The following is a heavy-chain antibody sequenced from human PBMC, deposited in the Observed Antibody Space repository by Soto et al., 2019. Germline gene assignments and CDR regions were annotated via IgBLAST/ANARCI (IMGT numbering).Heavy chain of an antibody. CDR2: ISYDGSNK. D-gene: IGHD3-22*01. Sequence: GGSLRLSCAASGFTFSSYAMHWVRQVPGKGLEWVAVISYDGSNKYYADSVKGRFTISRDNSKNTLYLQMNSLRAEDTAVYYCATHYDSSGYYPDYWGQGTLVTVSS. J-gene: IGHJ4*02. CDR3: ATHYDSSGYYPDY. V-gene: IGHV3-30-3*01. CDR1: GFTFSSYA.